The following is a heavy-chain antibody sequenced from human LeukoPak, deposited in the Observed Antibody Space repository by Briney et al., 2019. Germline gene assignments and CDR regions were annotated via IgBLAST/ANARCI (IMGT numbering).Heavy chain of an antibody. D-gene: IGHD1-26*01. J-gene: IGHJ4*02. CDR3: AQEERWEELDY. CDR1: GFTFSSYG. V-gene: IGHV3-33*06. Sequence: GGSLRLSCAASGFTFSSYGMHWVRQAPGKGLEWVAVIWYDGSNKYYADSVKGRFTISRDNSKNTLYLQMNSLRAEDTAVYYCAQEERWEELDYWGQGTLVTVSS. CDR2: IWYDGSNK.